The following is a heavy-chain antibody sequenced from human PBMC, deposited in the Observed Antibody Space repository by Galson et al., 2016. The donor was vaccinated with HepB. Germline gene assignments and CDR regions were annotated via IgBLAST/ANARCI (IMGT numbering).Heavy chain of an antibody. CDR1: GDTFSIYV. D-gene: IGHD2-15*01. CDR3: ARGFGLRDCSGGRCYNFNY. Sequence: SCKASGDTFSIYVMSWVRQTPGQGLEWMGDIIPMFGTSNYAQKFQGRVTISADKSTSTAYLELSSLRSEDTAVYYCARGFGLRDCSGGRCYNFNYWGQGTLVTVSS. J-gene: IGHJ4*02. V-gene: IGHV1-69*06. CDR2: IIPMFGTS.